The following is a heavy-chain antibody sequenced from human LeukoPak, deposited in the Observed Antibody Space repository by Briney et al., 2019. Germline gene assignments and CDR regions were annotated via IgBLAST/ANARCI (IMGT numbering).Heavy chain of an antibody. D-gene: IGHD3-10*01. Sequence: PSETLSLTCTVSGGSISSSSYYWGWIRQPPGKGLEWIGSIYYSGSTYYNPSLKSRVTISVDTSKNQFSLKLSSVTAADTAVYYCAGRMDGSGPPRYFDYWGQGTLVTVSS. J-gene: IGHJ4*02. CDR3: AGRMDGSGPPRYFDY. V-gene: IGHV4-39*01. CDR1: GGSISSSSYY. CDR2: IYYSGST.